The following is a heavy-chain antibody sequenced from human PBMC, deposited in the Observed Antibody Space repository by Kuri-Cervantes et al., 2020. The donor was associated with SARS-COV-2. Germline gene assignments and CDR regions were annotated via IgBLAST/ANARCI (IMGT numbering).Heavy chain of an antibody. Sequence: ASVKVSCKASGGTFSSYAISWVRQATGQGLEWMGWMNPNSGNTGYAQKFQGRVTMTRNTSISTAYMELSSLRSEDTAVYYCARAYSSSWYERWFDPWGQGTLVTVSS. V-gene: IGHV1-8*02. CDR3: ARAYSSSWYERWFDP. CDR2: MNPNSGNT. D-gene: IGHD6-13*01. CDR1: GGTFSSYA. J-gene: IGHJ5*02.